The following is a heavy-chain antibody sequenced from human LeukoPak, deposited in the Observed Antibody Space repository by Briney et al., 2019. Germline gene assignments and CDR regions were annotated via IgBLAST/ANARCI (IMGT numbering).Heavy chain of an antibody. V-gene: IGHV4-31*03. CDR1: GGSISSGGYD. CDR2: IYYSGST. D-gene: IGHD1-26*01. CDR3: ASVTYYYFVY. Sequence: SETLSLTYTVSGGSISSGGYDWSWIRQHPGKGLEWIGYIYYSGSTYYNPSLKSRVTISVDTSKNQFSLKLSSVIATATAVYYCASVTYYYFVYWGQGTLVTVSS. J-gene: IGHJ4*02.